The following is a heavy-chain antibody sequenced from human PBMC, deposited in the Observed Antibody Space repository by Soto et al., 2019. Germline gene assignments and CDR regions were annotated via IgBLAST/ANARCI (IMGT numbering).Heavy chain of an antibody. J-gene: IGHJ5*02. CDR3: ARVAPSGGAVPRFDP. Sequence: QVQLVQFGAEVKEPGASVRLSCKAFGYTFTAYHIHWVRQAPGQGLEWMGWINAGNGNTRSSRKFQGRVIITRDTSATTAYLEVDSLKSEDTAIYYCARVAPSGGAVPRFDPWGQGTLLTVSS. CDR1: GYTFTAYH. D-gene: IGHD4-17*01. CDR2: INAGNGNT. V-gene: IGHV1-3*01.